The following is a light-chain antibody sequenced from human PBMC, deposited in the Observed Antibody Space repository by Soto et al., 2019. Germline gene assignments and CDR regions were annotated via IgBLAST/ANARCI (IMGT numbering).Light chain of an antibody. J-gene: IGKJ1*01. V-gene: IGKV1-39*01. Sequence: DIQMTQSPSSLSASVGDRVTIACRASQSINTRLNWYQEKPGTAPKLLIYAAPSLESGVPSRFSGSRSGTDFTLTISSLQPEDFAIYYCQQGYTSPLTFGQGTKVDIK. CDR1: QSINTR. CDR2: AAP. CDR3: QQGYTSPLT.